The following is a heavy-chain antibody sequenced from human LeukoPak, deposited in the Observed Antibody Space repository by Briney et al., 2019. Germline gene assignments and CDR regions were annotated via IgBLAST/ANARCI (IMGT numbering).Heavy chain of an antibody. CDR1: GFTFSSYG. CDR2: IWYDGSNK. D-gene: IGHD6-19*01. CDR3: AYGQRWLVPSN. Sequence: GGSLRLSCAASGFTFSSYGMHWVRQAPGKGLEWVAVIWYDGSNKYYGDSVKGRFSISKDNSRNTLYLQMNSLRPEDTAVYYCAYGQRWLVPSNWGQGTLVTVSS. V-gene: IGHV3-30*02. J-gene: IGHJ4*02.